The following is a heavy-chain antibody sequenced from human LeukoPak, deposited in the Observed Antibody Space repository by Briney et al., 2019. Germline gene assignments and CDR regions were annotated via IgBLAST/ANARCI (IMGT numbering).Heavy chain of an antibody. CDR2: IWYDGSNK. V-gene: IGHV3-33*01. Sequence: GRSLRLSRAASGFTFSSYGMHWVRQAPGKGLEWVAVIWYDGSNKYYVDSVKGRFTISRDNSKNTLSLQMNSLRAEDTAVYYCARDLEEAGKAFDYWGQGTLVTVSS. D-gene: IGHD6-13*01. J-gene: IGHJ4*02. CDR3: ARDLEEAGKAFDY. CDR1: GFTFSSYG.